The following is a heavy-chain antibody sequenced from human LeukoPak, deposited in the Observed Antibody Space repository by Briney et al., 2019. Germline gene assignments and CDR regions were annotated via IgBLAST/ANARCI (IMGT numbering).Heavy chain of an antibody. CDR2: IKQDGSQK. CDR3: ARGYYYDSRGYYPDY. V-gene: IGHV3-7*01. CDR1: GFTFSNYW. J-gene: IGHJ4*02. D-gene: IGHD3-22*01. Sequence: GGSLRLSCAASGFTFSNYWMTWVRLAPRRGLEWVGNIKQDGSQKYYVDSVQGRFTISRDNAKNSLYLQMNSLRAEDTAVYYCARGYYYDSRGYYPDYWGQGTLVTVSS.